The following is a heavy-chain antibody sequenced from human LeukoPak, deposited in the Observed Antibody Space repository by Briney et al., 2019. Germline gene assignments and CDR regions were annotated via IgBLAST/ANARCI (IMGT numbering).Heavy chain of an antibody. J-gene: IGHJ6*02. CDR1: GGSFSGYY. V-gene: IGHV4-34*01. Sequence: SETLSLTCAVYGGSFSGYYWSWIRQPPGKGLEWIGEINHSGSTNYNPSLKSRVTISVDTSKNQFSLRLSSVTAADTAVYYCARCSDPHYYGMDVWGQGTTVTVSS. D-gene: IGHD4/OR15-4a*01. CDR2: INHSGST. CDR3: ARCSDPHYYGMDV.